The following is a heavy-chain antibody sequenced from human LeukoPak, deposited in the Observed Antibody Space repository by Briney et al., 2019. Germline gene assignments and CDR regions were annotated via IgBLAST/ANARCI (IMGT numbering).Heavy chain of an antibody. Sequence: GESLKISCKGSGYSFTSYWIGWVRQMPGKGLEWMGIIYPGDSDTRYSPSFQGQVTISADKSISTAYLQWSSLKASDTAMYYCAIRHYAFWRSYYSARFDYWGQGTLVTVSS. CDR2: IYPGDSDT. D-gene: IGHD3-3*01. J-gene: IGHJ4*02. CDR1: GYSFTSYW. CDR3: AIRHYAFWRSYYSARFDY. V-gene: IGHV5-51*01.